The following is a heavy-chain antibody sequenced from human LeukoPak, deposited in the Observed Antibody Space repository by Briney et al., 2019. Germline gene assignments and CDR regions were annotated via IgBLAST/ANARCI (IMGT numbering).Heavy chain of an antibody. D-gene: IGHD3-3*01. CDR1: GGTFSSYA. CDR2: INPSGGST. J-gene: IGHJ4*02. Sequence: GASVKVSCKASGGTFSSYAISWVRQAPGQGLEWMGIINPSGGSTSYAQKFQGRVTMTRDTSTSTVYMELSSLRSEDTAVYYCARGYCSSTSCEQIGRHLRFLEWLFPAFDYWGQGTLVTVSS. CDR3: ARGYCSSTSCEQIGRHLRFLEWLFPAFDY. V-gene: IGHV1-46*03.